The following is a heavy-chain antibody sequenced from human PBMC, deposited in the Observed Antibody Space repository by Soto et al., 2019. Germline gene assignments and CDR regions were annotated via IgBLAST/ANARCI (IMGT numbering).Heavy chain of an antibody. CDR1: GFTFSTYW. Sequence: PRGSLRLSCAASGFTFSTYWMHWVRQAPGKGLVWVSHLNGDGSRTTYADSVKGRFTISRDNAKNTVYLQMSSLRAEDTAVFYCARGHASGNLYDAFDLWGQGTMVTVSS. CDR3: ARGHASGNLYDAFDL. J-gene: IGHJ3*01. D-gene: IGHD6-19*01. V-gene: IGHV3-74*01. CDR2: LNGDGSRT.